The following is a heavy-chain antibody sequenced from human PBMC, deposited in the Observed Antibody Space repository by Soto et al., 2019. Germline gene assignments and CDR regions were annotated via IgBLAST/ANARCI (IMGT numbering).Heavy chain of an antibody. CDR3: ARSQGSSTSLEIYYYYYYGMDV. Sequence: QVQLVQSGAEVKKPGSSVKVSCKASGGTFSSYAISWVRQAPGQGLEWMGGIIPISATANYAQKFQGRITITADESTSTAYMELSSLRSEDTAVYYCARSQGSSTSLEIYYYYYYGMDVWGQGTTVNVSS. V-gene: IGHV1-69*01. D-gene: IGHD2-2*01. CDR2: IIPISATA. CDR1: GGTFSSYA. J-gene: IGHJ6*02.